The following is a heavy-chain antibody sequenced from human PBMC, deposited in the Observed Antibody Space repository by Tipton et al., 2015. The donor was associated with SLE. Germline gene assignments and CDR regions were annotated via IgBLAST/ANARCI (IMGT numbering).Heavy chain of an antibody. V-gene: IGHV4-34*01. D-gene: IGHD3-3*01. CDR1: GGSFSGYY. J-gene: IGHJ4*02. CDR3: ASYDFWSGYTFDY. CDR2: INHSGST. Sequence: TLSLTCAVYGGSFSGYYWSWIRQPPGKGLEWIGEINHSGSTYYNPSLKSRVTISVDTSKNQFSLKLSSVTAADTAVYYCASYDFWSGYTFDYWGQGTLVTVSS.